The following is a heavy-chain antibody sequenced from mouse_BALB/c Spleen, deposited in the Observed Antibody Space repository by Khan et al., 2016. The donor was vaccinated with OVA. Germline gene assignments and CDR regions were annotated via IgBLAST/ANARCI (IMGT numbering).Heavy chain of an antibody. CDR3: ARVYGGDFDY. J-gene: IGHJ2*01. Sequence: DVQLVESGPGLVKPSQSLSLTCTVTGYSITSDYAWNWIRQFPGNKLEWMGFISYSGNTKYNPSLKSRISVTRDTSKNQFFLQLNSVTTEDTATYYWARVYGGDFDYWCQGTTLTVSS. V-gene: IGHV3-2*02. D-gene: IGHD2-10*02. CDR1: GYSITSDYA. CDR2: ISYSGNT.